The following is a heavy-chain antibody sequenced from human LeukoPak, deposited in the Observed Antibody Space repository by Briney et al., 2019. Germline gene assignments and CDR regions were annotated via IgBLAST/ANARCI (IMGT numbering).Heavy chain of an antibody. Sequence: ASVKVSCKASGYTFSGYYLHWVRQAPGQGLEWMGHIDPNSGGTKYAQKFQGRVTMTRDTPTSSAYMELSSLIFDDTAVYYCVRDLGYSYGSVWHKYFDYWGRGTLVTVSS. J-gene: IGHJ4*01. D-gene: IGHD5-18*01. V-gene: IGHV1-2*06. CDR2: IDPNSGGT. CDR3: VRDLGYSYGSVWHKYFDY. CDR1: GYTFSGYY.